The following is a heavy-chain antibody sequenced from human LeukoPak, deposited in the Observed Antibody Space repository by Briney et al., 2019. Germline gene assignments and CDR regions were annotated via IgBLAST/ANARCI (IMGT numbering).Heavy chain of an antibody. V-gene: IGHV3-48*01. D-gene: IGHD2-2*01. J-gene: IGHJ4*02. Sequence: GGSLRLSCAASGFTFSNYAMNWVRQAPGKGLEWVSYISSSSSTIYYADSVKGRFTISRDNAKNSLYLQMNSPRAEDTAVYYCASMYCSSTSCYFDYWGQGTLVTVSS. CDR1: GFTFSNYA. CDR3: ASMYCSSTSCYFDY. CDR2: ISSSSSTI.